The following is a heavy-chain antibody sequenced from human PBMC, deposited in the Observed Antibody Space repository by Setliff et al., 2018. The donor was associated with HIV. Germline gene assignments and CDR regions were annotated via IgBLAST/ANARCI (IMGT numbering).Heavy chain of an antibody. CDR3: TRVMGATTGFHDY. J-gene: IGHJ4*02. V-gene: IGHV1-3*01. D-gene: IGHD1-26*01. CDR2: INAGNDNT. CDR1: GYTLTNYA. Sequence: ASVKVSCKASGYTLTNYAMHWVRQAPGQRLEWMGCINAGNDNTKYSQNFQGRVTITKGTSASTVYMELSSLRSEDTALYYCTRVMGATTGFHDYWGQGTLVTVS.